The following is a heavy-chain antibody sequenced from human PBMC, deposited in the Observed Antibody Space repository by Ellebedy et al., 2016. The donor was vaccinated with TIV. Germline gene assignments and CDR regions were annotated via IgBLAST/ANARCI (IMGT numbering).Heavy chain of an antibody. D-gene: IGHD3-9*01. CDR2: ITNTGTTT. CDR3: ARAREPGYFAYYYYGMDV. V-gene: IGHV3-11*01. J-gene: IGHJ6*02. CDR1: GFSFSDYF. Sequence: PGGSLRLSCTASGFSFSDYFMSWVRQAPGKGLEWLSYITNTGTTTYYADSVRGRFTVARDNAKNSLYLQMNSLGADDTAVYYCARAREPGYFAYYYYGMDVWGQGTTVTVS.